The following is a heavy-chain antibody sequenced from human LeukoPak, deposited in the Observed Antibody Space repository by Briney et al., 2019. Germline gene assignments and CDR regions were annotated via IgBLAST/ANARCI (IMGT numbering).Heavy chain of an antibody. D-gene: IGHD7-27*01. CDR1: GDSISPYY. Sequence: KPSETLSLTCAVSGDSISPYYWTWIRQPPGKGLEWIGHISFNGSTNYNPSLNSRVSLSVDTSKNQISLKLRSVTAADTAIYYCARVKRGNCGSFNWFDPWGQGTLVTVSS. CDR3: ARVKRGNCGSFNWFDP. CDR2: ISFNGST. J-gene: IGHJ5*02. V-gene: IGHV4-59*08.